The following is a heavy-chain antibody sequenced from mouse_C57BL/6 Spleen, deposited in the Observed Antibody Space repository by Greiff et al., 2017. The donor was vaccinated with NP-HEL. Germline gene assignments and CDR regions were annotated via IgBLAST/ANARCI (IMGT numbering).Heavy chain of an antibody. CDR2: INPSNGGP. D-gene: IGHD2-4*01. CDR3: ARDPYYDYDDYAMDY. J-gene: IGHJ4*01. V-gene: IGHV1-53*01. Sequence: VQLQQPGTELVKPGASVKLSCKASGYTFTSYWMHWVKQRPGQGLEWIGNINPSNGGPNYNEKFKSKATLTVDKSSSTAYMQLSSLTSEDSAVYYCARDPYYDYDDYAMDYWGQGTSVTVSS. CDR1: GYTFTSYW.